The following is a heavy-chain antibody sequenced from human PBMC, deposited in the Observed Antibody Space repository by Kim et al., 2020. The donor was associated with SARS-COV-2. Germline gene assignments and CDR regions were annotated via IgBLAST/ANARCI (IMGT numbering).Heavy chain of an antibody. D-gene: IGHD5-12*01. V-gene: IGHV3-23*01. Sequence: GGSLRLSCAASGFTFSSYAMSWVRQAPGKGLEWVSAISGSGGSTYYADSVKGRFTISRDNTKNTLYLQMNSLRAEDTAVYYCAKDGTEMATIKAYYFDYWGQGTLVTVSS. CDR2: ISGSGGST. J-gene: IGHJ4*02. CDR1: GFTFSSYA. CDR3: AKDGTEMATIKAYYFDY.